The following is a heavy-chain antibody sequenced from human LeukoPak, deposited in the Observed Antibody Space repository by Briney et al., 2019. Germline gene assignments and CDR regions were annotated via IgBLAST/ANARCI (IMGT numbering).Heavy chain of an antibody. Sequence: GGSLRLSCAASGFTFDDYAMHWVRQRPGKGLEWVSGISWNSGSIGYADSVQGRFSISRDNAKNSLYLQMNSLRAEDTAVYYCARDGDGRYPDYWGQGTLVTVSS. D-gene: IGHD1-26*01. J-gene: IGHJ4*02. CDR3: ARDGDGRYPDY. V-gene: IGHV3-9*01. CDR1: GFTFDDYA. CDR2: ISWNSGSI.